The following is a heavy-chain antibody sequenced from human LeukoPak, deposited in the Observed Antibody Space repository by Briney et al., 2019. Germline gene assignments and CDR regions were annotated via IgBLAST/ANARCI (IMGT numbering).Heavy chain of an antibody. Sequence: GASVTVSCKASGYTFTGYYMHWVRQAPGQGLEWMGRINPNSGGTNYAQKFQGRLTMTRDTSISTAYMELSRLRSDDTAVYYCARAGGPITMVRGVIKNDYWGQGTLVSVSS. CDR3: ARAGGPITMVRGVIKNDY. V-gene: IGHV1-2*06. CDR2: INPNSGGT. J-gene: IGHJ4*02. CDR1: GYTFTGYY. D-gene: IGHD3-10*01.